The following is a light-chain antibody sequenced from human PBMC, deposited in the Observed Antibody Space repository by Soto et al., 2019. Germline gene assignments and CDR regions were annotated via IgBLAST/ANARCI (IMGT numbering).Light chain of an antibody. J-gene: IGKJ1*01. Sequence: DIQMTQSPATLSASVGDRVSITCRASLSVGSWLAWYQQKPGKAPKLLIYDAASLESGVPARFSGSGSGTEFTLTISSLQPDDSATYYCQQYNSYSPWTFGQGTKVDIK. CDR2: DAA. CDR1: LSVGSW. CDR3: QQYNSYSPWT. V-gene: IGKV1-5*01.